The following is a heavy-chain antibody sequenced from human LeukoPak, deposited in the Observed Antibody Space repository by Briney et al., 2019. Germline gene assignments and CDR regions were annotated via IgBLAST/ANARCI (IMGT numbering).Heavy chain of an antibody. D-gene: IGHD5-24*01. CDR3: ARGGMATITRGAFDI. CDR1: GYTFTSYY. V-gene: IGHV1-46*01. CDR2: INPSGGST. Sequence: GASVKVSCKASGYTFTSYYMHWVRQAPGQGLEWMGIINPSGGSTSYAQEFQGRVTMTRDTSTSTVYMELSSLRSEDTAVYYCARGGMATITRGAFDIWGQGTMVTVSS. J-gene: IGHJ3*02.